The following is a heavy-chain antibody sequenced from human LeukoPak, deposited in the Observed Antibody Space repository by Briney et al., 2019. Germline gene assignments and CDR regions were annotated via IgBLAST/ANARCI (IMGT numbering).Heavy chain of an antibody. J-gene: IGHJ4*02. CDR3: ARGGAPGMMGAKAY. V-gene: IGHV1-69*05. CDR1: GGTFSSYA. CDR2: IIPIFGTA. D-gene: IGHD1-26*01. Sequence: SVKVSCKASGGTFSSYAISWVRQAPGQGLEWMGRIIPIFGTANYAQKFQGRVTITTDESTSTAYMELGSLGSEDTAGYYFARGGAPGMMGAKAYWGQGTLVTVPS.